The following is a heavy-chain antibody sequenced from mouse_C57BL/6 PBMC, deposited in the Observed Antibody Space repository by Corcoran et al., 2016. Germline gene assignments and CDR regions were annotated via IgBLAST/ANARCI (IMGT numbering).Heavy chain of an antibody. Sequence: QIQLVQSGPELKKPGETVKISCKASGYTFTTYGMSWVKQAPGKGLKWMGWINTYSGVPTYADDFKGRFAFSLETSASTAYLQINNLKNEDTATYFCAIDSSNAYWGQGTLVTVSA. V-gene: IGHV9-3*01. CDR2: INTYSGVP. CDR3: AIDSSNAY. J-gene: IGHJ3*01. D-gene: IGHD3-2*02. CDR1: GYTFTTYG.